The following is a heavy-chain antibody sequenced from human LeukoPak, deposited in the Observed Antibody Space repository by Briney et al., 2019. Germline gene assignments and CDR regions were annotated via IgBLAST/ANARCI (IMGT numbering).Heavy chain of an antibody. V-gene: IGHV3-30*18. CDR3: AKDGEATYSSGWYGYFDY. J-gene: IGHJ4*02. D-gene: IGHD6-19*01. CDR1: GFTFSSYG. CDR2: ISYDGSNK. Sequence: GGSLRLSCAASGFTFSSYGMHWVRQAPGKGLEWVAVISYDGSNKYYADSVKGRFTISRDNSKNTLYLQMNSLRAEDTAVHYCAKDGEATYSSGWYGYFDYWGQGTLVTVSS.